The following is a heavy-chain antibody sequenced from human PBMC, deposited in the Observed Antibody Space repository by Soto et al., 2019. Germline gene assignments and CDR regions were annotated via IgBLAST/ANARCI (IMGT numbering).Heavy chain of an antibody. CDR2: IYHSGST. Sequence: SETLSLTCAVSGGSISSGGYSWSWIRQPPGKGLEWIGYIYHSGSTYYNSSLKSRVTISVDTSKNQFSLKLSSVTAADTAVHYCARDRYDFWSGNNWFDPWGQGTLVTVSS. V-gene: IGHV4-30-2*01. CDR1: GGSISSGGYS. J-gene: IGHJ5*02. CDR3: ARDRYDFWSGNNWFDP. D-gene: IGHD3-3*01.